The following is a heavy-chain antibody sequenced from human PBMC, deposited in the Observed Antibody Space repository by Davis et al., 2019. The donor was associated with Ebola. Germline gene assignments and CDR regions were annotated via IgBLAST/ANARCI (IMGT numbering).Heavy chain of an antibody. J-gene: IGHJ4*02. D-gene: IGHD2-2*01. CDR1: GGSISSSSYY. CDR3: ARRGYCSSSSCHSDY. V-gene: IGHV4-39*07. CDR2: ISHSGST. Sequence: MPSETLSLTCIVSGGSISSSSYYWAWIRQPPGKGLEWIGEISHSGSTNYNPSLKSRVTISIDTSRNQFSLKMSSVTAADTAVYYCARRGYCSSSSCHSDYWGQGTLVTVSS.